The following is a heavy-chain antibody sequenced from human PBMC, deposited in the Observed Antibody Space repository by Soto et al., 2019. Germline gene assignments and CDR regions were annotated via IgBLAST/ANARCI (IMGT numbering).Heavy chain of an antibody. V-gene: IGHV5-10-1*01. CDR3: ATHSSGWYYFDY. CDR2: IDPSDSYT. J-gene: IGHJ4*02. CDR1: GYSFTSYW. Sequence: PGESLKISCKGSGYSFTSYWISWVRQMPGKGLEWMGRIDPSDSYTNYSPSFQGHVTISADKSISTAYLQWSSLKASDTAMYYCATHSSGWYYFDYWGQGTLVPVSS. D-gene: IGHD6-19*01.